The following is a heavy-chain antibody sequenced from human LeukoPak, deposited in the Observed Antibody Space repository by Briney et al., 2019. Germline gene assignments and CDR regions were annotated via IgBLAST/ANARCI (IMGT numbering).Heavy chain of an antibody. J-gene: IGHJ6*02. CDR2: ISGSGGST. V-gene: IGHV3-23*01. D-gene: IGHD6-19*01. CDR1: GSTLSSYW. CDR3: AKAPVAGYYYGMDV. Sequence: PGGSLRLSCAASGSTLSSYWMHWVREAPGKGLVWVSAISGSGGSTYYAVSVKGRFTISRDNSKNTLYLQMNSLRAEDTAVYYCAKAPVAGYYYGMDVWGQGTTVTVSS.